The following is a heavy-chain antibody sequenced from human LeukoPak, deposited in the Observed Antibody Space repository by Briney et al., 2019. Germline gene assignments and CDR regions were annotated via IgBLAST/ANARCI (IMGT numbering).Heavy chain of an antibody. D-gene: IGHD4-23*01. CDR2: IWYDGSNH. CDR1: GFTFSSYG. CDR3: AKDYGGESGEVFDY. Sequence: GGSLRLSCAASGFTFSSYGMHWVRQTPGKGLEWVAVIWYDGSNHYYADSVRGRFTISRDNSKNTLYLQMNSLRAEDTAVYYCAKDYGGESGEVFDYWGQGTLVTVSS. V-gene: IGHV3-33*06. J-gene: IGHJ4*02.